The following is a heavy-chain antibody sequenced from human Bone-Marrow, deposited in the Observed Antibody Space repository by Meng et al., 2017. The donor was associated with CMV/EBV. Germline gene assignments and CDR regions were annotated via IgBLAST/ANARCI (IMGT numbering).Heavy chain of an antibody. V-gene: IGHV3-7*01. CDR2: IKPDGSEK. D-gene: IGHD2-2*01. CDR3: ARGVYCSSTSCYGYYYYGMDA. J-gene: IGHJ6*02. CDR1: GFTFTSYW. Sequence: GESLKISCAASGFTFTSYWMTWVRQAPGKGLEWVANIKPDGSEKYYVDSVKGRFTISRDNAKNSLYLQMNSLRAEDTAVYYCARGVYCSSTSCYGYYYYGMDAWGQGTMVTVSS.